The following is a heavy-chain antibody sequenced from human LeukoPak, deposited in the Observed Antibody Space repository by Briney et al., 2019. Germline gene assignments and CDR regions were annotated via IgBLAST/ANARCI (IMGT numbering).Heavy chain of an antibody. V-gene: IGHV4-30-2*01. CDR1: GGSISSGGYS. D-gene: IGHD3-22*01. Sequence: SQTLSLTCAVSGGSISSGGYSWSWIRQPPGKGLEWIGYIYHSGSTYYNPSLKSRVTISVDRSKNQFSLKLSSVTAADTAAYYCARVGGYYYDSSGYELHAFDIWGQGTMVTVSS. J-gene: IGHJ3*02. CDR2: IYHSGST. CDR3: ARVGGYYYDSSGYELHAFDI.